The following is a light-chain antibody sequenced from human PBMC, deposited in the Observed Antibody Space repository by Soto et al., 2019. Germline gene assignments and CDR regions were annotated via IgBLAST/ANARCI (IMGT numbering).Light chain of an antibody. Sequence: DIQMTQSPSTLSASVGERVTITCRASQSVSHFLAWYQQKPGKAPKLLIYKASTLESGVPARFSGSGSGTEFTLTISSLQPDDFGTYYCQQFNSYWWTLGQGTKLEIK. CDR2: KAS. J-gene: IGKJ1*01. CDR1: QSVSHF. CDR3: QQFNSYWWT. V-gene: IGKV1-5*03.